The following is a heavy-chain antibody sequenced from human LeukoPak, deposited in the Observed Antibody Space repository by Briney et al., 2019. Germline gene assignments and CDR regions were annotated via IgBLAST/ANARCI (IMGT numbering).Heavy chain of an antibody. V-gene: IGHV3-20*04. Sequence: GGSLRLSCAASGFTFDDYGMSWVRQAPGKGLEWVSGINWNGGSTGYADSVKGRFTISRDNAKNSLYLQMNSLRAGDTDLYYCARERTYYYDSNPDYFDYWGQGTLVTVSS. CDR2: INWNGGST. J-gene: IGHJ4*02. CDR3: ARERTYYYDSNPDYFDY. D-gene: IGHD3-22*01. CDR1: GFTFDDYG.